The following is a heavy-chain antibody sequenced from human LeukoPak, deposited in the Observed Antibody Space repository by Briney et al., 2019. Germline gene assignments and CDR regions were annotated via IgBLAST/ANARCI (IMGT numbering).Heavy chain of an antibody. CDR1: GFTFSSYA. V-gene: IGHV3-23*01. Sequence: GGSLRLSCAASGFTFSSYAMSWVRQAPGKGLEWVSAISGSGGSTYYADSVKGRFTISGDNSKNTLYLQMNSLRAEDTAVYYCAKPSCSSTSCSPSFYYYGMDVWGQGTTVTVSS. J-gene: IGHJ6*02. CDR2: ISGSGGST. D-gene: IGHD2-2*01. CDR3: AKPSCSSTSCSPSFYYYGMDV.